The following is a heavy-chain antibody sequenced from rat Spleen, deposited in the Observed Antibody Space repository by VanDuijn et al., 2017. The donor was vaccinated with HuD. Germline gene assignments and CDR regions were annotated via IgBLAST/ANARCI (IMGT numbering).Heavy chain of an antibody. Sequence: EVQLVESGGGLVQPGRSLKLSCVASGLTFNNYWMTWIRQAPGKGLEWVASISNGGSNSYYGDSVKGRFTASRDNAKNTLYLQMDSLRSEDTATYYCARADSSYRMFAYWGQGTLVTVSS. CDR2: ISNGGSNS. CDR1: GLTFNNYW. V-gene: IGHV5-31*01. D-gene: IGHD1-2*01. J-gene: IGHJ3*01. CDR3: ARADSSYRMFAY.